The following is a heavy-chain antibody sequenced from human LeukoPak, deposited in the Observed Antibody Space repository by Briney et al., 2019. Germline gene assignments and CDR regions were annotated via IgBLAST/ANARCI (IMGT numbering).Heavy chain of an antibody. CDR2: IIPILSIA. CDR1: GGTFSSYT. Sequence: ASVKVSCKASGGTFSSYTISWVRQAPGQGREWMGRIIPILSIANYAQKFQGRVTITADKSTSTAYMELSSLRPEDTAVYYCARSEEMATIDYWGQGTLVTVSS. CDR3: ARSEEMATIDY. V-gene: IGHV1-69*02. D-gene: IGHD5-24*01. J-gene: IGHJ4*02.